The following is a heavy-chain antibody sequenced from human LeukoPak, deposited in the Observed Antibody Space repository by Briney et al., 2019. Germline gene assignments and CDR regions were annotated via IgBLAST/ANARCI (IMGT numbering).Heavy chain of an antibody. V-gene: IGHV5-51*01. CDR1: GYSFTNYW. Sequence: GESLKISCKGSGYSFTNYWIAWVRQMPGKGLEWMGFIYPGDSDIRYSPSFQGQVTISADKSISTAYLQWSSLKASDTAMYYCAVKDYYDSSGYHNKTDYWGQGTLVTVSS. CDR3: AVKDYYDSSGYHNKTDY. J-gene: IGHJ4*02. CDR2: IYPGDSDI. D-gene: IGHD3-22*01.